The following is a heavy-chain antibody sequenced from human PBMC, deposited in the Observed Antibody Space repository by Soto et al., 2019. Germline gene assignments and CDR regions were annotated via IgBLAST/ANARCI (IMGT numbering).Heavy chain of an antibody. CDR2: ISGGGDRT. V-gene: IGHV3-23*01. D-gene: IGHD2-2*01. Sequence: EVQLLESGGGLVQPGGSLRLSCVGSGFTFINYAMNWVRQTPGKGLVWVSTISGGGDRTFDADTVKGRFTISRDNCKNTVNLQMNSLRADDTAVYYCARKVLGSTSRPDWWYFDLWGRGTLVTVSS. CDR1: GFTFINYA. CDR3: ARKVLGSTSRPDWWYFDL. J-gene: IGHJ2*01.